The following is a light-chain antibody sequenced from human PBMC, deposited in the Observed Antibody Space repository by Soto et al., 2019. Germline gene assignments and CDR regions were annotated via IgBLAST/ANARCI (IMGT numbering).Light chain of an antibody. CDR1: NSDIGAYNY. Sequence: QSVLTQPASVSGSPGQSIAISCTGSNSDIGAYNYVSWYQQHPGKAPRVIIYDVIYRPSGISDRFSGSKSGNTASLTISGLQADDEADYYCSSYTSSVSEVFGTGTKLTVL. J-gene: IGLJ1*01. V-gene: IGLV2-14*03. CDR2: DVI. CDR3: SSYTSSVSEV.